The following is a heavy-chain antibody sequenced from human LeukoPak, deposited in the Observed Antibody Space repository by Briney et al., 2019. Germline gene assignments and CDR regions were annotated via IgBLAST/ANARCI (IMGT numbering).Heavy chain of an antibody. V-gene: IGHV3-53*04. CDR2: ISSGGTT. Sequence: PGGSLRLSCAASGFTVSSNFMTWVRQAPGKGLEWVSVISSGGTTYYADSVKGRFTISIHISKNTVYLQMNSLRAEDTAVYYCARDRSYGDFAWGYWGQGTLVTVSS. D-gene: IGHD4-17*01. CDR1: GFTVSSNF. J-gene: IGHJ4*02. CDR3: ARDRSYGDFAWGY.